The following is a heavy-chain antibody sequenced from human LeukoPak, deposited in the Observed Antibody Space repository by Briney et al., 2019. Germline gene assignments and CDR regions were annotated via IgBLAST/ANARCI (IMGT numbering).Heavy chain of an antibody. CDR1: GYSFTSYW. J-gene: IGHJ4*02. Sequence: GESLKISCKGSGYSFTSYWIGWVRQMPGKGLEWMGIIYPGDSDTRYSPSFQGQVTISADKSISTAYLRWSSLKASDTAMYYCARLEMRGTGGLTPGVCYFDYWGQGTLVTVSS. CDR2: IYPGDSDT. CDR3: ARLEMRGTGGLTPGVCYFDY. V-gene: IGHV5-51*01. D-gene: IGHD1-14*01.